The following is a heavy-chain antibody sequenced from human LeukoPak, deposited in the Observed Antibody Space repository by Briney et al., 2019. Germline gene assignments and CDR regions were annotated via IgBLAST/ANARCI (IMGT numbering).Heavy chain of an antibody. CDR2: LYGGGST. D-gene: IGHD6-13*01. J-gene: IGHJ5*02. V-gene: IGHV3-53*05. Sequence: PGGSLRLSCAASGFTVSSNYMSWVRQAPGKGLEWVSVLYGGGSTYYADSVKGRFTISRDNSKNTLYLQMNSLRGEDTAVYYCARRAAANWFDPWGQGTLVTVSS. CDR3: ARRAAANWFDP. CDR1: GFTVSSNY.